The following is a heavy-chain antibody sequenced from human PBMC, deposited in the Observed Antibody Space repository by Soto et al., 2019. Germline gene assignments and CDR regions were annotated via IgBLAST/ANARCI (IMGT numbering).Heavy chain of an antibody. D-gene: IGHD3-16*01. V-gene: IGHV3-53*01. J-gene: IGHJ4*02. CDR2: IYSGGST. CDR3: ARGGIH. CDR1: GFTVSSNY. Sequence: GSLRLSCAASGFTVSSNYMSWVRQAPGKGLEWVSVIYSGGSTYYADSVKGRFTISRDNAHKSLFLEMKDLRVEDTAVYYCARGGIHWGQGTLVTVSS.